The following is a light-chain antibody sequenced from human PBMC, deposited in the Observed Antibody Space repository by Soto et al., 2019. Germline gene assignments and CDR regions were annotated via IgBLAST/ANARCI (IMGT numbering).Light chain of an antibody. CDR3: QQLNTLPFT. CDR2: EAS. Sequence: IRLATAPSLLSASVEASITITCRASHDISTYLAWYQQKPGKAPKLMIYEASTLQSGVPSRFSGSGSGTEFTLTISGLLPEDFATYHCQQLNTLPFTFGQGTRLEI. V-gene: IGKV1-9*01. J-gene: IGKJ5*01. CDR1: HDISTY.